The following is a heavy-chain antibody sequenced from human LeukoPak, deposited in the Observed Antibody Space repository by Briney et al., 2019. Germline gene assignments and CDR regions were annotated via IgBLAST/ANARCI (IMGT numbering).Heavy chain of an antibody. Sequence: ASVKVSCKASGYTFTSYGISWVRQAPGQGLEWMGWISAYNGNTNYAQKLQGRVTTTTDTSTSTAYMELRSLRSDDTAVYYCARDRVITFGGVIVIHGDAFDIWGQGTMVTVSS. V-gene: IGHV1-18*01. CDR3: ARDRVITFGGVIVIHGDAFDI. J-gene: IGHJ3*02. CDR1: GYTFTSYG. CDR2: ISAYNGNT. D-gene: IGHD3-16*02.